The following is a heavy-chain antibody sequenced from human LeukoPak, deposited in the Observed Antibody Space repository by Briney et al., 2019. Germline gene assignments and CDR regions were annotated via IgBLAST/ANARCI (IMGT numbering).Heavy chain of an antibody. CDR3: TTDWGYYDSSGYVNY. J-gene: IGHJ4*02. CDR2: IKSKTDGGTT. CDR1: GFTFSNAW. V-gene: IGHV3-15*01. Sequence: PGGSLRLSCAASGFTFSNAWMSWVRQAPGKGPEWVGRIKSKTDGGTTDYAAPVKGRFTISRDDSKNTLYLQMNSLKTEDTAVYYCTTDWGYYDSSGYVNYWGQGTLVTVSS. D-gene: IGHD3-22*01.